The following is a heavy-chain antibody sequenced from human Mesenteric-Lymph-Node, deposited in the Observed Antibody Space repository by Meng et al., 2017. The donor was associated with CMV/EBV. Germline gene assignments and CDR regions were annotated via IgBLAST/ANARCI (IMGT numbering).Heavy chain of an antibody. CDR2: IIPIVNMR. CDR1: EGTFRSYS. D-gene: IGHD6-19*01. V-gene: IGHV1-69*10. J-gene: IGHJ4*02. CDR3: ASHSSGWTGPFDY. Sequence: SVKVSCKASEGTFRSYSINWVRQAPGQGLEWMGGIIPIVNMRNFAKKFQGRVTLTADKSTSTAYMELSNLRSGDTAVYYCASHSSGWTGPFDYWGQGTLVTVSS.